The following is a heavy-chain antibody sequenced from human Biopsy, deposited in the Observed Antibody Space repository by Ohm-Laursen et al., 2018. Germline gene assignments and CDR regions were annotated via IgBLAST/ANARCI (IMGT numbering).Heavy chain of an antibody. J-gene: IGHJ6*02. CDR3: ARTPILIVSAGLVYRHRRHLQGVDV. Sequence: TQTLTLTFSFSGFSLSARGMCVSWIRQAPGKALEWLARVDWDDYKDYSASLQTKLSISKDTSNDQVVLTVNNVDPADTATYYCARTPILIVSAGLVYRHRRHLQGVDVWGQGIAVTVS. D-gene: IGHD6-13*01. CDR1: GFSLSARGMC. V-gene: IGHV2-70*11. CDR2: VDWDDYK.